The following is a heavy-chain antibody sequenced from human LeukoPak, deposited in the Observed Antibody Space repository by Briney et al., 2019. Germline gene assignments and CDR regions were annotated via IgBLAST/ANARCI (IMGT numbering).Heavy chain of an antibody. CDR2: IYSTGDT. CDR3: ARAPAVVPAIAIDGFDI. CDR1: GGSFSNYY. J-gene: IGHJ3*02. D-gene: IGHD2-21*02. Sequence: SETLSLTCTVFGGSFSNYYWGWIRQSPGKGLEWIAYIYSTGDTNYNPSLKSRVPISMDTSKNQFFLNLSFVTAADSAVYYCARAPAVVPAIAIDGFDIWGHGTLVTVSS. V-gene: IGHV4-59*01.